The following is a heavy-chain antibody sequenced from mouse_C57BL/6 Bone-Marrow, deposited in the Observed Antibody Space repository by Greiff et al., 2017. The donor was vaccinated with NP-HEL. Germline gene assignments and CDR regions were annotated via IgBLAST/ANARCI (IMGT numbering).Heavy chain of an antibody. V-gene: IGHV1-64*01. J-gene: IGHJ3*01. CDR2: IHPNSGST. D-gene: IGHD2-4*01. Sequence: VQLQQSGAELVKPGASVKLSCKASGYTFTSYWMHWVKQRPGQGLEWIGMIHPNSGSTNYNEKFKSKATLTVDKSSSTAYMQLSSLTSEDSAVYYCAREGYDYDGGFAYWGQGTLVTVSA. CDR3: AREGYDYDGGFAY. CDR1: GYTFTSYW.